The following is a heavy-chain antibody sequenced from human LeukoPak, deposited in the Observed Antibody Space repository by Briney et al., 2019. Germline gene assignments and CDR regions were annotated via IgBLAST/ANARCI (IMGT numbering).Heavy chain of an antibody. CDR2: ISGSGDST. CDR1: GFTFSSYA. V-gene: IGHV3-23*01. CDR3: AKDEGYSSGWYTNFDY. J-gene: IGHJ4*02. Sequence: GGSLRLSCAASGFTFSSYAMSWVRQAPGKGLEWVSAISGSGDSTYYADSVKGRFTISRDNSKNTLYLQMNSLRAEDTAVYYCAKDEGYSSGWYTNFDYWGQGTLVTVSS. D-gene: IGHD6-19*01.